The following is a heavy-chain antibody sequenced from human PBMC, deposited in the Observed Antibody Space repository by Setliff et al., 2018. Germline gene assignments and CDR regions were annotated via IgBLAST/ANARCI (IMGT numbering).Heavy chain of an antibody. CDR1: GGSISSYY. D-gene: IGHD2-21*02. V-gene: IGHV4-4*07. CDR2: IYTSWST. CDR3: ARSYCGGDCPQDYYYYYMDV. Sequence: KASETLSLTCTVSGGSISSYYWTWIRQPAGKGLEWIGQIYTSWSTNYNPSLKGRATLSIDASKRQFSLKLTSVTAADTAVYYCARSYCGGDCPQDYYYYYMDVWGKGTTVTVSS. J-gene: IGHJ6*03.